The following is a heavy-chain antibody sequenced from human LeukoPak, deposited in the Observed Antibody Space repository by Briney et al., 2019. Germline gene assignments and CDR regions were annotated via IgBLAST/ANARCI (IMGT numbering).Heavy chain of an antibody. V-gene: IGHV3-33*01. J-gene: IGHJ4*02. Sequence: GRCLRLSCAASGFTFSSYGMHWVRRAPGKGLEWVAVLWYDGSNKYYADSVKGRFAISRDNSKNTLYRQKHTLRAEDTAVYYCARDRGDILTGYYLYYFDYWGQGTLVTVSS. CDR1: GFTFSSYG. CDR2: LWYDGSNK. D-gene: IGHD3-9*01. CDR3: ARDRGDILTGYYLYYFDY.